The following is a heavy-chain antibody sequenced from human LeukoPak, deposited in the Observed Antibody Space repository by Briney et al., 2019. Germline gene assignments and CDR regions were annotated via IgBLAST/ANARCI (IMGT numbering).Heavy chain of an antibody. J-gene: IGHJ4*02. CDR2: IYYSGST. CDR3: ARALSSSWPFDY. Sequence: SETLSLTCTVSGGSISSSSYYWDWIRQPPGKGLEWIGSIYYSGSTYYNPSLKSRVTISVDTSKNQFSLKLSSVTAADTAVYYCARALSSSWPFDYWGQGTLVTVSS. D-gene: IGHD6-13*01. CDR1: GGSISSSSYY. V-gene: IGHV4-39*07.